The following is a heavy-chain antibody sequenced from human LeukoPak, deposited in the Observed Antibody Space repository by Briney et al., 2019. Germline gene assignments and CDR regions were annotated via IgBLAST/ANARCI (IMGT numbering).Heavy chain of an antibody. V-gene: IGHV4-38-2*01. CDR2: IYHSGST. CDR3: ARGGYSYAVPLLY. Sequence: PSETLSLTCADSGYSISSGYYWGWIRQPPGEGLEWIGSIYHSGSTYYNPSLKSRVTISVDTSKNQFSLKLSSVTAADTAVYYCARGGYSYAVPLLYWGQGTLVTVSS. CDR1: GYSISSGYY. D-gene: IGHD5-18*01. J-gene: IGHJ4*02.